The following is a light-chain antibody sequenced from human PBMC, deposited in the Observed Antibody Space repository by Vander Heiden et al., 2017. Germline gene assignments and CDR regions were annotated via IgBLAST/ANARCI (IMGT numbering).Light chain of an antibody. J-gene: IGLJ1*01. CDR2: EGS. V-gene: IGLV2-23*01. Sequence: QSALTQPASVSGSPGQSIPISCTGTSSDVGGYNLVSWYQQHPGKAPKLMIYEGSKRPSGVSNRFSGSKSGNTASLTISGLQAEDEADYYCCSYAGSSTSYVCGTGTKVTVL. CDR1: SSDVGGYNL. CDR3: CSYAGSSTSYV.